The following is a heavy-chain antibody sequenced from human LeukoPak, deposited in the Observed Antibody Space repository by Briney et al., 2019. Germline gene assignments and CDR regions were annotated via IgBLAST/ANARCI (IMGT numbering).Heavy chain of an antibody. CDR3: ARGDHSSGPPRMDY. Sequence: SETLSLTCTVSGGSISSGDYYWSWIRQPPGKGLEWIGYIYHSGSTYYNPSLKSRVTISVDTSKNQFPLKLSSVTAADTAVYYCARGDHSSGPPRMDYWGQGTLVTVSS. D-gene: IGHD3-22*01. CDR2: IYHSGST. CDR1: GGSISSGDYY. V-gene: IGHV4-30-4*01. J-gene: IGHJ4*02.